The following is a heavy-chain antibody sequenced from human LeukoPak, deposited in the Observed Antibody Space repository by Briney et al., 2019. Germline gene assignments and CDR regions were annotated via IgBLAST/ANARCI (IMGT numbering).Heavy chain of an antibody. CDR1: GFTFNSYW. J-gene: IGHJ4*02. CDR3: ARQPTTATFDY. D-gene: IGHD4-17*01. Sequence: PGGSLRLSCAASGFTFNSYWMGWVRQAPGSGLERVANIKPDGSEKYYVDSVKGRFTISRDNAKNSLYLHMNSLRAEDTAIYFCARQPTTATFDYWGQGTLATVSS. V-gene: IGHV3-7*01. CDR2: IKPDGSEK.